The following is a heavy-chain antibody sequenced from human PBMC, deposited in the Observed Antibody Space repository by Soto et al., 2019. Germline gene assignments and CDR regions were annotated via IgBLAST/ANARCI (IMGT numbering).Heavy chain of an antibody. CDR1: GGTFSSYT. D-gene: IGHD3-10*01. J-gene: IGHJ4*02. CDR3: AREGQYYYGSGSYPTIDY. CDR2: IIPILGIA. Sequence: QVQLVQSGAEVKKPGSSVKVSCKASGGTFSSYTISWVRQAPGQGLEWMGRIIPILGIANYAQKFQGRVTITADKCTSTAYMELSSLRSEDTAVYYCAREGQYYYGSGSYPTIDYWGQGTLVTVSS. V-gene: IGHV1-69*08.